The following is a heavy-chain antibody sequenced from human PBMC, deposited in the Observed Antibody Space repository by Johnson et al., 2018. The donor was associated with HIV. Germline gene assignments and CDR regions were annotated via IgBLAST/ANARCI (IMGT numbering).Heavy chain of an antibody. D-gene: IGHD1-26*01. Sequence: VLLVESGGGLVQPGGSLKLSCAASGFTFSGSAMHWVRQASGKGLEWVGRIRSKANSYATAYAASVKGRFTISRDDSKNTAYLQMNSLKTEDTAVYYCTVHSGERTDHDAFDIWGQGTMVTVSS. CDR3: TVHSGERTDHDAFDI. V-gene: IGHV3-73*01. CDR1: GFTFSGSA. J-gene: IGHJ3*02. CDR2: IRSKANSYAT.